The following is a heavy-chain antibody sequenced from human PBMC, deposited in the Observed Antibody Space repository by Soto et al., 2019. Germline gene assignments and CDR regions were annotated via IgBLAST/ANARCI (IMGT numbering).Heavy chain of an antibody. CDR1: GGSISGFGYY. CDR3: ARLSANRGYSYGYFDY. V-gene: IGHV4-31*03. J-gene: IGHJ4*02. Sequence: SETLSLTCTVSGGSISGFGYYWSWIRQHPGKGLEWIGYIYYSGSTYYNTSLKSRVTISLDKSKNQFSLKLSSVTAADTALYYXARLSANRGYSYGYFDYWGQGTLVTVSS. CDR2: IYYSGST. D-gene: IGHD5-18*01.